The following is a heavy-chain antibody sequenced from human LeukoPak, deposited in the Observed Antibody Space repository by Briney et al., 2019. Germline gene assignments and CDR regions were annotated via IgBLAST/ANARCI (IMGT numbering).Heavy chain of an antibody. Sequence: AGRSLRLSCAASGFTFSSYAMSWVRQAPGKGLEWVSVIYSGGSTYYADSVKGRFTISRHNSKNTLYLQMNSLRAEDTAVYYCARAREYYYDSSGYYYDYWGQGTLVTVSS. CDR1: GFTFSSYA. CDR2: IYSGGST. CDR3: ARAREYYYDSSGYYYDY. D-gene: IGHD3-22*01. J-gene: IGHJ4*02. V-gene: IGHV3-53*04.